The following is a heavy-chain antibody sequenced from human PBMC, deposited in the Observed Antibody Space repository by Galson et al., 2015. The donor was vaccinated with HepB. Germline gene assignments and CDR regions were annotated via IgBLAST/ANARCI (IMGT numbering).Heavy chain of an antibody. J-gene: IGHJ5*02. CDR2: IKSKTDGETT. D-gene: IGHD2-2*02. Sequence: SLRLSCAASGFPFNNAWMTWVRQAPGMGLEWVGRIKSKTDGETTDYAAPVKGRFTISRDDPKNRPYLQMNSLKTEDTAVYYCTTDVYYTTYWSWLDPWGQGTLVTVSS. CDR3: TTDVYYTTYWSWLDP. V-gene: IGHV3-15*01. CDR1: GFPFNNAW.